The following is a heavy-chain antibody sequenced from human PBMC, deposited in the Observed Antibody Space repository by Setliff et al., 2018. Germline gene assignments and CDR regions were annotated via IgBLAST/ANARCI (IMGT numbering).Heavy chain of an antibody. J-gene: IGHJ4*02. D-gene: IGHD5-12*01. CDR3: ARVGGLLVATMPFDY. V-gene: IGHV4-38-2*01. Sequence: SETLSLTCAVSGSSITNGYYWGWIWQSPGKQLEWIGNIFQSGITFYNPSLKSRVTISLDPSQNQFSLKLRSVTAADTAVYFCARVGGLLVATMPFDYWGPGTLVTVSS. CDR2: IFQSGIT. CDR1: GSSITNGYY.